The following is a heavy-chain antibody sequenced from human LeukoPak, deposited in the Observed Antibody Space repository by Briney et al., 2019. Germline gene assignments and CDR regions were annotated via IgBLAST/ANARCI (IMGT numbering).Heavy chain of an antibody. J-gene: IGHJ6*02. CDR1: GGSISSSSYY. Sequence: SETLSLTCTVSGGSISSSSYYWGWVRQPPGKGLEWIGEMYLSGTTHSNPSVKSRVTISVDTSKNQFSLKLSSVTAADTAVYYCARGYFDWVGYYYGMDVWGQGTTVTVSS. CDR3: ARGYFDWVGYYYGMDV. CDR2: MYLSGTT. V-gene: IGHV4-39*07. D-gene: IGHD3-9*01.